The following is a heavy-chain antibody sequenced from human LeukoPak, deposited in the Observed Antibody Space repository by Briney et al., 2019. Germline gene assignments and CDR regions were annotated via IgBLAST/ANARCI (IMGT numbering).Heavy chain of an antibody. Sequence: GGSLRLSCVASGFTFSSYEMNWVRQAPGKGLEWVSYISSSGNSIFYADFVKGRFTISRDNAKNPLYLQMNSLRAEDTAVYYCARAVAADFWGQGTQVTVSS. J-gene: IGHJ4*02. CDR1: GFTFSSYE. CDR3: ARAVAADF. CDR2: ISSSGNSI. V-gene: IGHV3-48*03. D-gene: IGHD6-19*01.